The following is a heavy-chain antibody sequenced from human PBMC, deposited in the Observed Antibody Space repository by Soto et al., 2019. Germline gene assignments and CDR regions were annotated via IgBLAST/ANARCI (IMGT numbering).Heavy chain of an antibody. CDR1: GLSFSNFW. V-gene: IGHV3-7*02. D-gene: IGHD2-15*01. J-gene: IGHJ4*02. CDR2: INLDGSEE. Sequence: GSLRLSGAASGLSFSNFWMIWVRQPPGKGLEWLANINLDGSEENYADSVKGRFTISRDNAEKSVYLQMSSLRADDTAIYYCGTYCSAGTCSRSGAFDYWGQ. CDR3: GTYCSAGTCSRSGAFDY.